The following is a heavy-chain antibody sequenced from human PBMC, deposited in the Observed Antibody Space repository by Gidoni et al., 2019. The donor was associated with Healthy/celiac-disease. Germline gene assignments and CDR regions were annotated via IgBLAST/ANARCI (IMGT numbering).Heavy chain of an antibody. V-gene: IGHV4-39*01. CDR2: IYYSGST. CDR1: GGSISSSSYY. CDR3: ARELIPAAIYSGMDV. D-gene: IGHD2-2*01. Sequence: QLQLQESGPGLVKPSETLSLTCTVSGGSISSSSYYWGWIRQPPGKGLEWSGSIYYSGSTYYNPSLKSRVTISVDTSKNQFSLKLSSVTAADTAVYYCARELIPAAIYSGMDVWGQGTTVTVSS. J-gene: IGHJ6*02.